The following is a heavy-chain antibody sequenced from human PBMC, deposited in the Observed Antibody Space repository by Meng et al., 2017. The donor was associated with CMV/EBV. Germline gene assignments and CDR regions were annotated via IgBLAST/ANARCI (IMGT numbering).Heavy chain of an antibody. Sequence: YDWGWIRRPAGKGLEWIGRIYTSGSTNYNPSLKSRVTMSVDTSKNQFSLKLSSVTAADTAVYYCARGTIFGVVTPPGPYYYYYGMDVWGQGTTVTVSS. V-gene: IGHV4-4*07. D-gene: IGHD3-3*01. CDR3: ARGTIFGVVTPPGPYYYYYGMDV. J-gene: IGHJ6*02. CDR1: YD. CDR2: IYTSGST.